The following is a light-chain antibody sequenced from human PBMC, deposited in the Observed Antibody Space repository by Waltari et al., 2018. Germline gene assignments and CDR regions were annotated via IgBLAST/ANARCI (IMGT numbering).Light chain of an antibody. CDR3: QSYDSSLSASV. J-gene: IGLJ2*01. CDR2: GNS. V-gene: IGLV1-40*01. Sequence: QSVLTPPPSVSGAPGQRVTISCTGINSNIRAGSDVHWYQHLPGSAPTPLIYGNSYRPSGVADRFSGSKSGTSGSLAITGLQADDEATYYCQSYDSSLSASVFGGGTTVTVL. CDR1: NSNIRAGSD.